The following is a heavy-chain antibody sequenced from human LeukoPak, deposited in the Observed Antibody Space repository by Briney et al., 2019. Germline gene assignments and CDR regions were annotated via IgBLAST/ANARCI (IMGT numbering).Heavy chain of an antibody. D-gene: IGHD6-6*01. J-gene: IGHJ6*02. CDR3: ARPCSSSPEPYYYYYYGMDV. CDR1: GFTFSSYS. Sequence: GGSLRLSCAASGFTFSSYSTNWVRQAPGKGLEWVSSISSSSSYIYYADSVKGRFTISRDNAKNSLYLQMNSLRAEDTAVYYCARPCSSSPEPYYYYYYGMDVWGQGTTVTVSS. V-gene: IGHV3-21*01. CDR2: ISSSSSYI.